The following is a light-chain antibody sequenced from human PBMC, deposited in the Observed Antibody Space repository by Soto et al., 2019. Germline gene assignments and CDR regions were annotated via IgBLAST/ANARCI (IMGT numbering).Light chain of an antibody. Sequence: QSALTQPASVSGCPGQSITISCTGTSSDVGGYDYVSWYQHHPGKAPKLMIYDVSNRPSGVSNRFSGSKSGNTASLTISGLQAEDEADYYCSSYTSSSLYVFRTGTKVTVL. CDR3: SSYTSSSLYV. CDR1: SSDVGGYDY. J-gene: IGLJ1*01. V-gene: IGLV2-14*03. CDR2: DVS.